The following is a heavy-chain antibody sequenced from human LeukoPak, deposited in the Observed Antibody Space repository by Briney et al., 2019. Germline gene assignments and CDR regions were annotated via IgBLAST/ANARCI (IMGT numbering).Heavy chain of an antibody. J-gene: IGHJ4*02. CDR3: ASPRGYSYGRYDY. Sequence: SETLSLTCTVSGGSISSSSYYWGWIRQPPGEGLEWIGSIYYSGSTYYNPSLKSRVTISVDTSKNQFSLKLSSVTAADTAVYYCASPRGYSYGRYDYWGQGTLVTVSS. CDR1: GGSISSSSYY. CDR2: IYYSGST. V-gene: IGHV4-39*01. D-gene: IGHD5-18*01.